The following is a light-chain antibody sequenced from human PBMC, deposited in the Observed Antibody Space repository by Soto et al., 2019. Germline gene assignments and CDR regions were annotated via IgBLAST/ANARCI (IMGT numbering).Light chain of an antibody. Sequence: IQVTQSPSSLSASVGDRVTITCRASQDISSYLAWYQQKPGKAPTLLIYAASTLQSGVPSRFSGSGFGTDFTLTISSLQAEDFESYYCPQLRSYPPTFVGGTKVDI. CDR1: QDISSY. CDR3: PQLRSYPPT. J-gene: IGKJ4*01. CDR2: AAS. V-gene: IGKV1-9*01.